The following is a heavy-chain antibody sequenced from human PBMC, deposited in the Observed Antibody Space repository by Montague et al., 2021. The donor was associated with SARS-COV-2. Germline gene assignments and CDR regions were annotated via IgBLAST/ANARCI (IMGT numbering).Heavy chain of an antibody. CDR1: GFTFSSYY. J-gene: IGHJ5*02. Sequence: SLRLSCAASGFTFSSYYMSWVRQAPGKGLVWVSSISGSSSYIYYADSVKGRFTISRGNAKNSLYLQMNSLRAEDTAVYYCARDLPSFFLGIAVAGPFDPWGQGTLVTVSS. V-gene: IGHV3-21*01. CDR2: ISGSSSYI. D-gene: IGHD6-19*01. CDR3: ARDLPSFFLGIAVAGPFDP.